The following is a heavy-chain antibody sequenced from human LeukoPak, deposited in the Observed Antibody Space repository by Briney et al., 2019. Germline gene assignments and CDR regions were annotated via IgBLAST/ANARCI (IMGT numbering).Heavy chain of an antibody. V-gene: IGHV3-23*01. CDR3: AKDSHWILFDD. D-gene: IGHD2-2*03. J-gene: IGHJ4*02. CDR2: IGGSGTRT. CDR1: GFTFTTYG. Sequence: GSLRLSCSASGFTFTTYGMNWVRQAPGKGLEWVSGIGGSGTRTYYADSVKGRFTISRDNSKNTLYLQMDSLRDEDTAVYYCAKDSHWILFDDWGQGTLVTVSS.